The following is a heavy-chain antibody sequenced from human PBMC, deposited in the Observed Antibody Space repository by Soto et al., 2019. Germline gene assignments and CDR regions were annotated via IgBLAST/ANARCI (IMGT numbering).Heavy chain of an antibody. CDR2: IYTSGST. Sequence: SETLSLTCTVSGGSIRSYYDSWIRQHDGKGLEWIGRIYTSGSTNYNPSLNSRVTMSVDTSKNQVSLKLSSVTAADTAVYYCARDSRGYYDSSGPLRRARYYYSGMDVWGQGTTVTVSS. CDR3: ARDSRGYYDSSGPLRRARYYYSGMDV. J-gene: IGHJ6*02. CDR1: GGSIRSYY. D-gene: IGHD3-22*01. V-gene: IGHV4-4*07.